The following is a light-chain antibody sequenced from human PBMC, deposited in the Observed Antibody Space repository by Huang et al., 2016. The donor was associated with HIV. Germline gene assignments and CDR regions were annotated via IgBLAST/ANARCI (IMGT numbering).Light chain of an antibody. V-gene: IGKV3-11*01. CDR3: QQRIQWPRLT. CDR1: QNITSF. J-gene: IGKJ4*01. Sequence: EIVLTQSPATLSLSPGERATLSCRASQNITSFLAWYRQKPGQAPRLLIVDATNRATGTPARFSGSGSGTDFTLTSHSLEPEDFAVYYCQQRIQWPRLTFGGGTRVEMK. CDR2: DAT.